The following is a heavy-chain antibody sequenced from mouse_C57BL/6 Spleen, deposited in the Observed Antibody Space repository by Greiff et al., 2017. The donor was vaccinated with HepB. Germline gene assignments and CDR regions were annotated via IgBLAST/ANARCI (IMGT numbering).Heavy chain of an antibody. J-gene: IGHJ1*03. CDR3: ARGILRSRYFDV. CDR2: IDPSDSYT. Sequence: VQLQQPGAELVKPGASVKLSCKASGYTFTSYWMQWVKQRPGQGLEWIGEIDPSDSYTNYNQKFKGKATLTVDTSSSTAYMQLSSLTSEDSAVYYCARGILRSRYFDVWGTGTTVTVSS. V-gene: IGHV1-50*01. CDR1: GYTFTSYW. D-gene: IGHD1-1*01.